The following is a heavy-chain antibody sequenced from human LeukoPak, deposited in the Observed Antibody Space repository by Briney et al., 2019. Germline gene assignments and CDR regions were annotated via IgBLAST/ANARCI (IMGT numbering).Heavy chain of an antibody. Sequence: GGSLRLSCAASGFSFSTYSMNWVRQAPGKGLEWVAFIRYDESNKYYADSVKGRFTISRDNSGNTVYLQMNSVRAQDTALYYCAKDFGATVGASPFDYWGQGTLVTVSS. CDR2: IRYDESNK. V-gene: IGHV3-30*02. D-gene: IGHD1-26*01. CDR3: AKDFGATVGASPFDY. CDR1: GFSFSTYS. J-gene: IGHJ4*02.